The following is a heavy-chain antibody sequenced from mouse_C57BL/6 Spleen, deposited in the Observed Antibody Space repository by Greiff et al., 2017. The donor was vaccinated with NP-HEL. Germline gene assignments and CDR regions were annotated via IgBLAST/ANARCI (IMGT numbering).Heavy chain of an antibody. CDR2: ISYAGSN. J-gene: IGHJ1*03. D-gene: IGHD1-1*01. Sequence: EVQVVESGPGLVKPSQSLSLTCSVTGYSITSGYYWNWIRQFPGNKLAWMGYISYAGSNNSNPSLKNRISITRNTSKNRLFPKVNSVTTEHTATHYSARVPNYYGSSNWYRDVWGTGTTVTVSS. CDR1: GYSITSGYY. V-gene: IGHV3-6*01. CDR3: ARVPNYYGSSNWYRDV.